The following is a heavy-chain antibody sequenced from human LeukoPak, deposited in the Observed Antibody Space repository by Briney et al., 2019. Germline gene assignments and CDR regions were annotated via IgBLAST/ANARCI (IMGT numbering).Heavy chain of an antibody. CDR1: GYTFTKYA. V-gene: IGHV7-4-1*02. Sequence: ASVTVSCKGSGYTFTKYAISWVRQAPGQGLEYMGWIDTNTGNPTYAQGFTGRFVFSLDTSVSTAYLQISSLKAEDSAIYFCANCYDSRGFFAYWGQGTLVTVSS. D-gene: IGHD3-22*01. CDR3: ANCYDSRGFFAY. J-gene: IGHJ4*02. CDR2: IDTNTGNP.